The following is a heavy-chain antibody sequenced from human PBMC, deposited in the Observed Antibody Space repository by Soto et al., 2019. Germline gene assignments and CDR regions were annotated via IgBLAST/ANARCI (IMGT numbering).Heavy chain of an antibody. D-gene: IGHD2-2*01. CDR3: ARDLSRLEPDIVLVSARDYYGMDV. J-gene: IGHJ6*02. V-gene: IGHV3-33*07. Sequence: SCGASGFIFSSYTMYWVRQAPGKGLEGVAIIWHDGSHQYYADSVKGRFTISRDNSKNTVYLQMNSLRAEDTAVYYCARDLSRLEPDIVLVSARDYYGMDVWGQGTTVTVSS. CDR1: GFIFSSYT. CDR2: IWHDGSHQ.